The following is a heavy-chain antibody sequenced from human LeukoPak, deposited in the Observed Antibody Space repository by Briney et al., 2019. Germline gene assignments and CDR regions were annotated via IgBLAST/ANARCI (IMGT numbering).Heavy chain of an antibody. CDR2: ITSSSTYI. CDR3: ARVQQYDVFDY. CDR1: GFTFSNYN. D-gene: IGHD3-16*01. J-gene: IGHJ4*02. V-gene: IGHV3-21*04. Sequence: PGGSLRLSCAASGFTFSNYNMNWVRQAPGKGLEWVSSITSSSTYIYYADSVKGRFNISRDDAKKSLYLEMNSLRAEDTALYYCARVQQYDVFDYWGQGTQVIVSS.